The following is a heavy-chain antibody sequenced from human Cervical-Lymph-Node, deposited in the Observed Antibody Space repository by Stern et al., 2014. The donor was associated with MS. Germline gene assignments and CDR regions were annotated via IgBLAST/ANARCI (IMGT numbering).Heavy chain of an antibody. CDR2: IYPGDSDT. CDR3: ARHCAKREQCAFDY. CDR1: GYSFTNYW. J-gene: IGHJ4*02. V-gene: IGHV5-51*01. D-gene: IGHD6-19*01. Sequence: QLVQSGAEVKKPWESLKISCKGSGYSFTNYWIGWVRQMPGKGLEWMGIIYPGDSDTRYSPSFQGQVTISADKSIRTASLQWSSLKASDTAMYYCARHCAKREQCAFDYWGQGTLVTVSS.